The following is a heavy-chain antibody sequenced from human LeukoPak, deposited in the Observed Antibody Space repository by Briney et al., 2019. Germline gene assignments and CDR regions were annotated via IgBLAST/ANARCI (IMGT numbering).Heavy chain of an antibody. Sequence: GGSLRLSCAASGFTFSSSWMSWVRQAPGKGLEWVANIKQDGSEKYYVDSVKGRFTISRDNSKNTLYLQMNSLKTEDTAVYYCTTVTSSGWFYYFDYWGQGTLVTVSS. CDR1: GFTFSSSW. CDR2: IKQDGSEK. CDR3: TTVTSSGWFYYFDY. V-gene: IGHV3-7*03. D-gene: IGHD6-19*01. J-gene: IGHJ4*02.